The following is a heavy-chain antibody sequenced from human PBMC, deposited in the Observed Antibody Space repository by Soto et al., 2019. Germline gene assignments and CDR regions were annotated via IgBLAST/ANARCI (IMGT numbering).Heavy chain of an antibody. CDR3: AGEPVAGPKAHSVDI. D-gene: IGHD6-19*01. CDR1: GGSISSYY. Sequence: PSETLSLTCTVSGGSISSYYWSWIRQPPGKGLEWIGYIYYSGSTNYNPSLKSRVTISVDTSKNQFSLKLNSMTAADTAVYYCAGEPVAGPKAHSVDIWGQGTMVTVS. V-gene: IGHV4-59*12. CDR2: IYYSGST. J-gene: IGHJ3*02.